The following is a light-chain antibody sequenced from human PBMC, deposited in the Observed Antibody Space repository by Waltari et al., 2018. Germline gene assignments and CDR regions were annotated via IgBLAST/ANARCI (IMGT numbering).Light chain of an antibody. Sequence: QSALTQPRSVSGSPGQSVTISCTGTSSDVGGYNYVPWYQQHPGKAPKFMIYDFSERPSGVPDRFSGSKSGNTASLTISGLQAEDEADYYCCSYAGSYNLVFGGGTKLTVL. J-gene: IGLJ2*01. V-gene: IGLV2-11*01. CDR2: DFS. CDR1: SSDVGGYNY. CDR3: CSYAGSYNLV.